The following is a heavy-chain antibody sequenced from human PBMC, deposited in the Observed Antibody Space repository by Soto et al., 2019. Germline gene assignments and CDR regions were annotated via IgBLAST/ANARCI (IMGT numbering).Heavy chain of an antibody. CDR3: ARDLGVEIVLMVYADLGYGMDV. J-gene: IGHJ6*02. CDR2: INSDGSST. V-gene: IGHV3-74*01. D-gene: IGHD2-8*01. CDR1: GFTFSSYW. Sequence: GGSLRLSCAASGFTFSSYWMHWVRQAPGKGLVWVSRINSDGSSTSYADSVKGRFTISRDNAKSTLYLQMNSLRAEDTAVYYCARDLGVEIVLMVYADLGYGMDVWGQGTTVTVAS.